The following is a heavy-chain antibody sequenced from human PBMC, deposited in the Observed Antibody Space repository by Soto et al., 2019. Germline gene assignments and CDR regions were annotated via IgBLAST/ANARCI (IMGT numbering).Heavy chain of an antibody. Sequence: SETLSLTCTVSGGSISSGDYYWSWIRQPPGKGLEWIGFIYYAGSTKYNPSLNSRVTISVDTSKNQFSLTVTSVTAADTAVYYCASMGYHYGSGSYPLDYWGQGTLVTVSS. J-gene: IGHJ4*02. D-gene: IGHD3-10*01. V-gene: IGHV4-61*08. CDR3: ASMGYHYGSGSYPLDY. CDR2: IYYAGST. CDR1: GGSISSGDYY.